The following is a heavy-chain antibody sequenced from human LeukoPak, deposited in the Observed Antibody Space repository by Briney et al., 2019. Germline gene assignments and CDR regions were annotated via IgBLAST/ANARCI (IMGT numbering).Heavy chain of an antibody. CDR1: GGSISSYY. CDR2: IYYSGST. V-gene: IGHV4-59*12. CDR3: AREGGSYYGGLDY. Sequence: PSETLSLTCTVSGGSISSYYWSWIRQPPGKGLEWIGYIYYSGSTNYNPSLKSRVTISVDTSKNQFSLKLYSVTAADTAVYYCAREGGSYYGGLDYWGQGTLVTVSS. J-gene: IGHJ4*02. D-gene: IGHD2-21*02.